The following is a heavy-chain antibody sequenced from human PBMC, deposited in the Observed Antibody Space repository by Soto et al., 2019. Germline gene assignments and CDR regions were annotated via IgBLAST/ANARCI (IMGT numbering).Heavy chain of an antibody. CDR2: INWNSVSK. CDR1: GFPFDDYA. D-gene: IGHD2-21*02. CDR3: AGRTRGGDPYYYYMDV. V-gene: IGHV3-9*01. J-gene: IGHJ6*03. Sequence: GGSLRLSCAASGFPFDDYAMHWVRQAPGKGLEWVSGINWNSVSKGYADSVKGRFTISRDNAKNSLYLQMNSLRVEDTALYYCAGRTRGGDPYYYYMDVWGKGTTVTVSS.